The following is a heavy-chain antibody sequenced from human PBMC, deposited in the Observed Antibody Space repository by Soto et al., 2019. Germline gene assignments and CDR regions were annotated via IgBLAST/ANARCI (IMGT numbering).Heavy chain of an antibody. V-gene: IGHV3-7*03. Sequence: LRLSCAASGFTFSSYWMSWVRQAPGKGLGWVANIKQDGSEKYYVDSVKGRFTISRDNAKNSLYLQMNSLRAEDTAVYYCARNTYDFDYYYGMDVWGQGTTVTVSS. D-gene: IGHD3-3*01. J-gene: IGHJ6*02. CDR2: IKQDGSEK. CDR1: GFTFSSYW. CDR3: ARNTYDFDYYYGMDV.